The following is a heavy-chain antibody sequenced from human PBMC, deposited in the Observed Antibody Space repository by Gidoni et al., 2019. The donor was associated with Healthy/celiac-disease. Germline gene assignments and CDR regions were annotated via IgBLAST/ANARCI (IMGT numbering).Heavy chain of an antibody. J-gene: IGHJ4*02. Sequence: EVQLVESGGGLVKPGGSLRLSCAASGFTFSSYSMNWVRQAPGKGLEWVSSISSSSSYIYYADSVKGRFTISRDNAKNSLYLQMNSLRAEDTAVYYCARGEVVVVPAAMKPSYYFDYWGQGTLVTVSS. D-gene: IGHD2-2*01. CDR3: ARGEVVVVPAAMKPSYYFDY. CDR2: ISSSSSYI. CDR1: GFTFSSYS. V-gene: IGHV3-21*01.